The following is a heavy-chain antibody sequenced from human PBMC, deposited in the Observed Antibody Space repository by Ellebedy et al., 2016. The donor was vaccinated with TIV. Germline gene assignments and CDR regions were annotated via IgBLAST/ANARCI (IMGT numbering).Heavy chain of an antibody. CDR2: IGGDGEST. V-gene: IGHV3-23*01. J-gene: IGHJ4*02. Sequence: PGGSLRLSCAASGFSFSRNAMGCVRHAPGVGLEWVSRIGGDGESTHYADSVKGRFIISRDTSKNMLYLQMNGLRVDDTALYYCAKDLWNLSGLDYWGQGALVTVAS. CDR3: AKDLWNLSGLDY. D-gene: IGHD2-21*01. CDR1: GFSFSRNA.